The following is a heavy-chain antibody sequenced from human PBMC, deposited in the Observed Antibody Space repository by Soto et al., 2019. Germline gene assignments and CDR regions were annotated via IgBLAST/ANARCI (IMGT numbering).Heavy chain of an antibody. J-gene: IGHJ5*02. V-gene: IGHV4-59*08. D-gene: IGHD3-10*01. CDR1: GGSISSYY. CDR2: IYYSGST. Sequence: SETLSLTCTVSGGSISSYYWSWIRQPPGKGLEWIGYIYYSGSTNYNPSLKSRVTISVDTSKNQFSLKLSSVTAADTAVHYCAGYYYGSGSYYSFNRWGQGTLVTVSS. CDR3: AGYYYGSGSYYSFNR.